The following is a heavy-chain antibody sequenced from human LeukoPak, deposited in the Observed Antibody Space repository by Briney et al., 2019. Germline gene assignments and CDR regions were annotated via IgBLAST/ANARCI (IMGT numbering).Heavy chain of an antibody. Sequence: PGGSLRLSCAASGFTFSSYEMNWVRQAPGKGLEWVSAISGSGGSTYYADSVKGRFTISRDNSKNTLYLQMNSLRAEDTAVYYCAKSRLGGATLFDYWGQRTLVTVSS. D-gene: IGHD1-26*01. CDR2: ISGSGGST. V-gene: IGHV3-23*01. CDR1: GFTFSSYE. J-gene: IGHJ4*02. CDR3: AKSRLGGATLFDY.